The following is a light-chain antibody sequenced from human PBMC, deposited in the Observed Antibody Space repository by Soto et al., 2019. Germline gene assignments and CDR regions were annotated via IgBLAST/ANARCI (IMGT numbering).Light chain of an antibody. Sequence: EIVLTQSPGTLSVSPGERVTLSCGASQSLSSNSLAWYQQKPGQAPRLLIYGASSRATGIPDRFSGSGSGTDFTLTISRLEPTDFAVYFCQQYGTSPYTFGQGTKLQIK. CDR3: QQYGTSPYT. J-gene: IGKJ2*01. CDR1: QSLSSNS. CDR2: GAS. V-gene: IGKV3-20*01.